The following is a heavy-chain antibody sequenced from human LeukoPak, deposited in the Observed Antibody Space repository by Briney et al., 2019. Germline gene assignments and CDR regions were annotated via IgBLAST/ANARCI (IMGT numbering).Heavy chain of an antibody. CDR3: ARSYHSGTCDYYSNAPH. Sequence: ASVKVSCKASGYTFTGYYIHWVRQAPGQGLEWMGWINPKSGGTNYAQKFQGRVTMTRDTSISTAYMELSRLRSDDTAVYFCARSYHSGTCDYYSNAPHWGQGTQVTVSS. D-gene: IGHD2-21*01. CDR2: INPKSGGT. V-gene: IGHV1-2*02. J-gene: IGHJ4*02. CDR1: GYTFTGYY.